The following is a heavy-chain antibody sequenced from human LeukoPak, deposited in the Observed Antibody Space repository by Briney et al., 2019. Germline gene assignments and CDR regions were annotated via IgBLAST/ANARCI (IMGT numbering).Heavy chain of an antibody. V-gene: IGHV3-23*01. Sequence: PGGSLTLSCAASGFTFSAYAMIWVRQAPGKGLEWVSGISGNGVSTYYADSVKGRFTISRDMSKNTMYLQMNSLRAEDTAIYYCTKGGRFGVREVYFDYWGQGALVTVSS. CDR3: TKGGRFGVREVYFDY. D-gene: IGHD3-16*01. CDR2: ISGNGVST. J-gene: IGHJ4*02. CDR1: GFTFSAYA.